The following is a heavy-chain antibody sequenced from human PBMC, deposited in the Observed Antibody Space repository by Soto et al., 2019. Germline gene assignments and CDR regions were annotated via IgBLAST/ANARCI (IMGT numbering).Heavy chain of an antibody. Sequence: SGGSLRLSCAASGFTFSSYWMHWVRQGPGKGLVWVSRINSYGSSTGYADFVKGRFTISRDNAKNTLYLQMNSLRAEDTAVYYCATDLSIAARPYNWLDPWGQGTLVTVSS. CDR1: GFTFSSYW. D-gene: IGHD6-6*01. V-gene: IGHV3-74*01. CDR2: INSYGSST. CDR3: ATDLSIAARPYNWLDP. J-gene: IGHJ5*02.